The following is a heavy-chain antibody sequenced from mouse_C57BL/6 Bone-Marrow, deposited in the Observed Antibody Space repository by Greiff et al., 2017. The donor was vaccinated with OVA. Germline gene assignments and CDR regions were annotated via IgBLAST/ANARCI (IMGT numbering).Heavy chain of an antibody. Sequence: VQLQQSGAELVKPGASVKMSCKASGYTFTSYWITWVKQRPGQGLEWIGDIYPGSGSTNYNEKFKSKATLTVDTSSSTAYMQLSSLTSEDSAVYYCARHSYYDYAWFAYWGQGTLVTVSA. CDR2: IYPGSGST. V-gene: IGHV1-55*01. D-gene: IGHD2-4*01. J-gene: IGHJ3*01. CDR3: ARHSYYDYAWFAY. CDR1: GYTFTSYW.